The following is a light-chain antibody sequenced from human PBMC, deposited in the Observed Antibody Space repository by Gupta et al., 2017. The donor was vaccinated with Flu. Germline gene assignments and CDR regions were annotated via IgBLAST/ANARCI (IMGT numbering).Light chain of an antibody. CDR2: AAS. CDR3: QQLNFYPLT. V-gene: IGKV1-9*01. J-gene: IGKJ4*01. Sequence: DIKLTQSPSFLSTSVGDSVTITCRASQGISPYLAWYQKKSGEAPKLLIYAASTLQSGVPSRFSGSGSGTELTLTSSSLQPEDAATYYRQQLNFYPLTFGGGTKVEIK. CDR1: QGISPY.